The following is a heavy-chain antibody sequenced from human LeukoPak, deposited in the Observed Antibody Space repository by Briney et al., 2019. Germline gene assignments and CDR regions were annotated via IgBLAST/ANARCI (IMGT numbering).Heavy chain of an antibody. J-gene: IGHJ4*02. CDR2: ISGPGSTT. Sequence: GGSLRLSCAASGVPFSNYAMTWVRQAPGKGLEWVSSISGPGSTTYYSDSVKGRFTVSRDNSKNTLFLHMSTLRAGDTAVYSCAKDMVRRGHYYFDSWGPGTLVTVSS. CDR3: AKDMVRRGHYYFDS. D-gene: IGHD3-10*01. CDR1: GVPFSNYA. V-gene: IGHV3-23*01.